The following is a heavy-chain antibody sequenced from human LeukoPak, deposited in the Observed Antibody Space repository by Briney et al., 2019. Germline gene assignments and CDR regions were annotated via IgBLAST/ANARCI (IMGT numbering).Heavy chain of an antibody. J-gene: IGHJ4*02. CDR2: INPTGGST. D-gene: IGHD5-18*01. CDR1: GYTFTSYY. V-gene: IGHV1-46*01. Sequence: ASVKVSCKASGYTFTSYYMHWVRQAPGQGLEWMGIINPTGGSTSYAQKFQGRVTMTRDTSTSTVYMELSSLRSEDTAVYYCARGGRTLVDTAMVTDHPQGWGQGTLVTVSS. CDR3: ARGGRTLVDTAMVTDHPQG.